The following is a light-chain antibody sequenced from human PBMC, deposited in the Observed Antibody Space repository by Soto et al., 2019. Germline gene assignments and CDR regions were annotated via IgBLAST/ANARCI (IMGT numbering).Light chain of an antibody. CDR2: GAS. CDR1: QSVSSSY. Sequence: EIVLTQSPGTLSLSPGERATLSCRASQSVSSSYLAWYQQKPGQAPRLLIYGASSRATGISDRFSGSGSGTDFTLTISRLEPEDFAVYYCQHYDSSLTFGGGTKVEIK. CDR3: QHYDSSLT. V-gene: IGKV3-20*01. J-gene: IGKJ4*01.